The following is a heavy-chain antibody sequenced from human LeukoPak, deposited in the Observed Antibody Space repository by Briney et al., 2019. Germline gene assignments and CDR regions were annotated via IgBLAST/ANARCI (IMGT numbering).Heavy chain of an antibody. D-gene: IGHD1-26*01. V-gene: IGHV1-69*05. CDR2: IIPIFGTA. CDR3: ARRRVVGVPPRYYYMDV. Sequence: ASVKVSCKASGGTFSSYAISWVRQAPGQGLEWMGGIIPIFGTANYAQKFQGRVTITTDESTSTAYMELSSLRSEDTAVYYCARRRVVGVPPRYYYMDVWGKGTTVTVSS. J-gene: IGHJ6*03. CDR1: GGTFSSYA.